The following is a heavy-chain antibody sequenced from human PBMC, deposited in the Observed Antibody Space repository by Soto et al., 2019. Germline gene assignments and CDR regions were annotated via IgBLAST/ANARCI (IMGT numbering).Heavy chain of an antibody. CDR2: ISSSSSYI. CDR3: ARDTGYGDYWAFDI. V-gene: IGHV3-21*01. CDR1: GCTFSSYS. D-gene: IGHD4-17*01. Sequence: EVQLVESGGGLVKPGGSLRLSCAASGCTFSSYSMNWVRQAPGKGLEWVSSISSSSSYIYYADSVKGRFTISRDNAKNSLYLQMNSLRAEDTAVYYCARDTGYGDYWAFDIWGQGTMVTVSS. J-gene: IGHJ3*02.